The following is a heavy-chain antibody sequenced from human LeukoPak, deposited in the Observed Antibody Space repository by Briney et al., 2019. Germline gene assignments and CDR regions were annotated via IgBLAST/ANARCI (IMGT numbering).Heavy chain of an antibody. V-gene: IGHV1-46*01. CDR1: GYTFTSYY. Sequence: APVKVSCKASGYTFTSYYMHWVRQAPGQGLEWMGIINPSGGSTSYAQKFQGRVTMTRDTSTSTVYMELSSLRSEDTAVYYCARGRVAGTGGGKFDYWGQGTLVTVSS. CDR2: INPSGGST. D-gene: IGHD6-19*01. J-gene: IGHJ4*02. CDR3: ARGRVAGTGGGKFDY.